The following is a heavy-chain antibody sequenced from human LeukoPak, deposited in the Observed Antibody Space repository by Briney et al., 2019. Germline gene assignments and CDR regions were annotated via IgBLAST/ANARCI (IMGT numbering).Heavy chain of an antibody. CDR3: ARDRSITVVRTPPDY. CDR1: GFTFSDYY. D-gene: IGHD3-10*01. CDR2: ISSSGSTI. Sequence: GGSLRLSCAASGFTFSDYYMSWIRQAPGKGLEWVSYISSSGSTIYYADSVKGRFTISRDNAKNSLYLQMNSLRAEDTAVYYCARDRSITVVRTPPDYWGQGTLVTVSS. V-gene: IGHV3-11*04. J-gene: IGHJ4*02.